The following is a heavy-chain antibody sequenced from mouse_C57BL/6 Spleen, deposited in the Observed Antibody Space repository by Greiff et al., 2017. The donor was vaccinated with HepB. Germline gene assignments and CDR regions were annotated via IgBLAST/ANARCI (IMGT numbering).Heavy chain of an antibody. J-gene: IGHJ4*01. D-gene: IGHD1-1*01. CDR1: GYTFTSYW. CDR3: ARQVVNYYAMDY. V-gene: IGHV1-59*01. CDR2: IDPSDSYT. Sequence: QVQLKQSGAELVRPGTSVKLSCKASGYTFTSYWMHWVKQRPGQGLEWIGVIDPSDSYTNYNQKFKGKATLTVDTSSSTAYMQLSSLTSEDSAVYYWARQVVNYYAMDYWGQGTSVTVSS.